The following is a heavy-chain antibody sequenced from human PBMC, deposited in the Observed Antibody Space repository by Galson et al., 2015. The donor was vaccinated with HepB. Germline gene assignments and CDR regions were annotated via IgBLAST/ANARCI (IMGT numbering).Heavy chain of an antibody. J-gene: IGHJ4*02. CDR1: GGSISSYY. D-gene: IGHD3-3*01. CDR3: ARALRFLEWPTFDY. CDR2: IYYSGST. V-gene: IGHV4-59*01. Sequence: ETLSLTCTVSGGSISSYYWSWIRQPPGKGLEWIGYIYYSGSTNYNPSLKSRVTISVDTSKNQFSLKLSSVTAADTAVYYCARALRFLEWPTFDYWGQGTLVTVSS.